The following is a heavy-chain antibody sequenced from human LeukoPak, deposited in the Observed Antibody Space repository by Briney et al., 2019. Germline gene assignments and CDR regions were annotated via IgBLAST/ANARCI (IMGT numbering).Heavy chain of an antibody. CDR1: GGSISTYY. Sequence: PSETLSLTCTVSGGSISTYYWSWIRQPPGKGLEWIGYFYYRGSTKYNPSLKSRVTISVDTSKNQVSLRLSSVTAADTAVYYCASLTFGYNNYFDPWGQGTPVTVSS. D-gene: IGHD5-24*01. J-gene: IGHJ5*02. CDR2: FYYRGST. V-gene: IGHV4-59*01. CDR3: ASLTFGYNNYFDP.